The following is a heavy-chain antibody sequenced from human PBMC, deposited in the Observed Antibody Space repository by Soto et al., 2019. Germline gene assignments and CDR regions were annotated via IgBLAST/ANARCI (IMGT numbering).Heavy chain of an antibody. CDR2: MNPNSGNT. V-gene: IGHV1-8*01. CDR3: ARGVVVPAAMLPYYYYYMDV. J-gene: IGHJ6*03. CDR1: GYTFTSYD. Sequence: ASVKVSCKASGYTFTSYDINWVRQATGQGLEWMGWMNPNSGNTGYAQKFQGRVTMTRNTSISTAYMELSSLRSEDTAVYYCARGVVVPAAMLPYYYYYMDVWGKGTTVTVSS. D-gene: IGHD2-2*01.